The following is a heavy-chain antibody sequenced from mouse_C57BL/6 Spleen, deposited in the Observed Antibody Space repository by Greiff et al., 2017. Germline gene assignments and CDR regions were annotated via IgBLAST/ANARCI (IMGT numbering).Heavy chain of an antibody. CDR1: GFYFKDYY. Sequence: EVQLQQSGPELVKPGASVKLSCTASGFYFKDYYMHWVKQRTEKGLEWIGRIDPEDGATKYAPKFPGQATITEDTSSNTAYLPVSSLTAEDTAVYYCASWRAMDYWGQGTSVTVSS. CDR2: IDPEDGAT. V-gene: IGHV14-2*01. J-gene: IGHJ4*01. CDR3: ASWRAMDY.